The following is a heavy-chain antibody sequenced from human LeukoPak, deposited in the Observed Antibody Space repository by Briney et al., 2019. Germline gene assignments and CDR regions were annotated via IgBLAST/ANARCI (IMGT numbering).Heavy chain of an antibody. D-gene: IGHD4-23*01. CDR1: GFTFSSYA. V-gene: IGHV3-23*01. CDR3: ARDFTRWYIYHYYYMDV. Sequence: GGSLRLSCAASGFTFSSYAMSWVRQAPGKGLEWVSAISGSGGSTYYADSVKGRFTISRDNSKNSLYLQMNSLRAEDTAVYYCARDFTRWYIYHYYYMDVWGKGTTVTVSS. CDR2: ISGSGGST. J-gene: IGHJ6*03.